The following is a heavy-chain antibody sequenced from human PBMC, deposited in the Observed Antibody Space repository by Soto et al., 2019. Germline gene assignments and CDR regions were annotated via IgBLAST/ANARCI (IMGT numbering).Heavy chain of an antibody. J-gene: IGHJ4*02. CDR3: ARDAGYYLDY. D-gene: IGHD3-22*01. V-gene: IGHV4-30-4*01. CDR2: IYHSGKT. CDR1: GGSLSSGYHY. Sequence: QVKLQESGPGLVKPSQTLTLTCTVAGGSLSSGYHYWSWIRQPPGKGLEWIGYIYHSGKTYYNPSLKSRVSTSADTAKNQISLKLSAVTAADTAGYYWARDAGYYLDYWGQGTLVTVSS.